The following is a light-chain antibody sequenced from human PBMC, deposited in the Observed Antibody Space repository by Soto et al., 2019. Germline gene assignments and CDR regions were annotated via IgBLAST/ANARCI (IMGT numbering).Light chain of an antibody. J-gene: IGKJ2*01. CDR1: QRIDNF. V-gene: IGKV1-39*01. CDR2: GAS. CDR3: QQRYKTSLSS. Sequence: DIQMTQSQSFLSASVGDRVTITCLASQRIDNFLNWSQQKPGKAPKLLIYGASSLQSGVPSRFSGSGSGTDFTLTITSLQPEDSATYHCQQRYKTSLSSFGQGTKVEIK.